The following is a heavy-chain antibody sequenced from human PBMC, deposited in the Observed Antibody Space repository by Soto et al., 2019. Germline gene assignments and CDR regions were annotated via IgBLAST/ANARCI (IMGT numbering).Heavy chain of an antibody. J-gene: IGHJ4*02. CDR1: GFTFSSYA. CDR2: ISGSGGST. CDR3: AKQNYYDSSGYPDY. V-gene: IGHV3-23*01. D-gene: IGHD3-22*01. Sequence: GGSLRLSCAASGFTFSSYAMSWVRQAPGKGLEWVSAISGSGGSTYYADSVKGRFTISRDNSKNTLYLQMNSLRAEDTAVYYCAKQNYYDSSGYPDYWGQGTLVTSPQ.